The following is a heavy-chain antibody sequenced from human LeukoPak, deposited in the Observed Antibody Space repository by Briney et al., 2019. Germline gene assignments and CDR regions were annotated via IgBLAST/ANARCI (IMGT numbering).Heavy chain of an antibody. J-gene: IGHJ4*02. CDR3: ARPEGIAVAIDY. D-gene: IGHD6-19*01. CDR1: GGSISSYY. V-gene: IGHV4-59*08. Sequence: KASETLSLTCTVSGGSISSYYWSWIRQPPGKGLEWIGYIYYSGSTNYNPSLKSRVTISVDTSKNQFSLKLSSVTAADTAVYYCARPEGIAVAIDYWGQGTLVTVSS. CDR2: IYYSGST.